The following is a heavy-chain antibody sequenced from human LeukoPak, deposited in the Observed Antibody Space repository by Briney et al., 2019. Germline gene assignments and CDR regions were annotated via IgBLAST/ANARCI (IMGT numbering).Heavy chain of an antibody. D-gene: IGHD4-17*01. CDR3: AKDLIIGSTVTAFDY. J-gene: IGHJ4*02. V-gene: IGHV3-23*01. CDR2: ISGSGGST. Sequence: GGSLRLSCAASGFTFDDYGLIWVRQVPGKGLEWVSAISGSGGSTYYADSVKGRFTISRDNSKNTLYLQMNSLRAEDTAVYYCAKDLIIGSTVTAFDYWGQGTLVTVSS. CDR1: GFTFDDYG.